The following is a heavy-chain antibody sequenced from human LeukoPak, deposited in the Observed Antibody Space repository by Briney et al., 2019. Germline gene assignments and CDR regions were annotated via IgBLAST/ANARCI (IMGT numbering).Heavy chain of an antibody. CDR3: AKDRTYGDYGYFDY. J-gene: IGHJ4*02. D-gene: IGHD4-17*01. CDR1: GSTFDDYA. V-gene: IGHV3-9*01. Sequence: QPGGSLRLSCAASGSTFDDYAMHWVRQAPGKGLEWVSGISWNSGSIGYADSVKGRFTISRDNAKNSLYLQMNSLRAEDTALYYCAKDRTYGDYGYFDYWGQGTLVTVSS. CDR2: ISWNSGSI.